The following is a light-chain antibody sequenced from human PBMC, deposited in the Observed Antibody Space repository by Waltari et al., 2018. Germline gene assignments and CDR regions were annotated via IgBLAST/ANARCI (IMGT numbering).Light chain of an antibody. Sequence: EIVMTQSPATLSVSPGESATPSCRASESVSSNLAWYQQKPGQAPRLLMYSGSTRATGSPARVSGSGSGREFTLTISSLQSEDFAVYYCQQYNTWPPYTFGQGTKLEIK. J-gene: IGKJ2*01. CDR1: ESVSSN. CDR3: QQYNTWPPYT. V-gene: IGKV3-15*01. CDR2: SGS.